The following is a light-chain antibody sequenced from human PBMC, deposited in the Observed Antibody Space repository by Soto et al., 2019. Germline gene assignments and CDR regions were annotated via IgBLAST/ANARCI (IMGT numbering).Light chain of an antibody. V-gene: IGLV2-14*01. CDR3: SSYTSSSTRV. Sequence: QSVLTQPASVSGSPGQSIAISCTGSSSDVGGYNYVSWYQQHPGKAPQLIIYEVTNRPSGVSNRFSGSKSGNTASLTISGLQAEVEDDYYCSSYTSSSTRVFGTGTKVTVL. CDR2: EVT. J-gene: IGLJ1*01. CDR1: SSDVGGYNY.